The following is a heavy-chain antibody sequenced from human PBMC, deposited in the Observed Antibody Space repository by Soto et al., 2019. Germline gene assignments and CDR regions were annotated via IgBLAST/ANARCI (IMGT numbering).Heavy chain of an antibody. Sequence: EVQLVESGGVVVQPGGSLRLSCAASGFIFDDYTMHWVRQAPGKGLEWVSRISGAGRSTYYEDSVKGRFTISRDNIKNSLYLQRNSLRTEDTALYYCAKDSDSSGDVLYYWGQGTLVTVSS. CDR3: AKDSDSSGDVLYY. D-gene: IGHD3-22*01. V-gene: IGHV3-43*01. CDR2: ISGAGRST. J-gene: IGHJ4*02. CDR1: GFIFDDYT.